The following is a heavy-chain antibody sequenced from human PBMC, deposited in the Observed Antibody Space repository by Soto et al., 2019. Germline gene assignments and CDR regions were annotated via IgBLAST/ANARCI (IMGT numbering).Heavy chain of an antibody. CDR2: ISYDGSNK. V-gene: IGHV3-30*18. CDR1: GFTFSSYG. CDR3: AKDSAAPRLPWLFRFGYFDY. Sequence: GGSLRLSCAASGFTFSSYGMRWVRQAPGKGLEWVAVISYDGSNKYYADSVKGRFTISRDNSKNTLYLQMNSLRAEDTAVYYCAKDSAAPRLPWLFRFGYFDYWGQGTLVTVSS. D-gene: IGHD2-21*01. J-gene: IGHJ4*02.